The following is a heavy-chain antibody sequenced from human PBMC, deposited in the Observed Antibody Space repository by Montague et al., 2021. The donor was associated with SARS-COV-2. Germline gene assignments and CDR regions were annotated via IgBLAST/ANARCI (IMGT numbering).Heavy chain of an antibody. CDR1: VGSISSGGYY. V-gene: IGHV4-31*03. CDR2: IYYSGST. J-gene: IGHJ4*02. CDR3: ARDGRRTTVTPRGVITLHYFDY. D-gene: IGHD4-17*01. Sequence: TLSLTCTVSVGSISSGGYYWSWIRQHPGKGLEWIGYIYYSGSTYYNPSLKSRVTISVDTSKNQFSLKLSSVTAADTAVYYCARDGRRTTVTPRGVITLHYFDYWGQGTLVTVSS.